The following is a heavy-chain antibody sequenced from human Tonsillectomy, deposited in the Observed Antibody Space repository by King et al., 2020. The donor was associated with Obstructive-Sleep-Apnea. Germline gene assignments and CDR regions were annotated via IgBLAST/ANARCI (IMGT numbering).Heavy chain of an antibody. Sequence: QLVQSGGGVVQPGRSLRLSCAASGFTFSIYGMHWVRQAPGKGLQWVAAIWSDGSNKFYTDSVKGRFTVSRDNSENTLNLQMNSLRAEDTAVYYFAREWNYYDSSGYKYRGPFDYWGQGTLVTVSS. CDR3: AREWNYYDSSGYKYRGPFDY. V-gene: IGHV3-33*01. J-gene: IGHJ4*02. D-gene: IGHD3-22*01. CDR1: GFTFSIYG. CDR2: IWSDGSNK.